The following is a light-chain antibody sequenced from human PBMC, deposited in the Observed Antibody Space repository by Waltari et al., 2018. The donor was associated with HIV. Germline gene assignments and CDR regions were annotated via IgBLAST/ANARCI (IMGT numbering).Light chain of an antibody. J-gene: IGLJ2*01. Sequence: QSALTQPPSASGSPGQSVTISCTGTSTDIGSYNYVSWYQQHPGKAPRLIIDEVNKRPAGVPDRFSGSKSGYTASLTVSGLQAEDEADYYCSSYAGSNIVLFGGGTKLTVL. CDR2: EVN. V-gene: IGLV2-8*01. CDR1: STDIGSYNY. CDR3: SSYAGSNIVL.